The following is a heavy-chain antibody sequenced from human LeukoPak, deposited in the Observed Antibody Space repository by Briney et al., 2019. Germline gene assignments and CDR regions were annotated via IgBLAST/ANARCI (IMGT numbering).Heavy chain of an antibody. Sequence: PGGSLRLSCAASGFSFSSYAMSWVRQAPGKGLEWVSAISGSGGSTNYADSVKGRFTISRDNSKNTLYLQMNSLRAEDTAVYYCAKGGKWDVTPFDYWGQGTLVTVSS. J-gene: IGHJ4*02. D-gene: IGHD1-26*01. CDR3: AKGGKWDVTPFDY. V-gene: IGHV3-23*01. CDR2: ISGSGGST. CDR1: GFSFSSYA.